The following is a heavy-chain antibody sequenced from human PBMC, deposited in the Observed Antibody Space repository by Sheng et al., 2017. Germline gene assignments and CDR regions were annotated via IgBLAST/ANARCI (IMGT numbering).Heavy chain of an antibody. CDR2: IYHSGTT. CDR1: GYSIDSGYY. J-gene: IGHJ4*02. Sequence: QVQLQESGPGLVKPSETLSLTCTVSGYSIDSGYYWDWIRQPPGKGLEWIGNIYHSGTTYYNPSLKGRVTISVDTSKNQFSLKMSSVTAADTAVYYCARGWWASYYFDYWGQGTLVTVSS. V-gene: IGHV4-38-2*02. CDR3: ARGWWASYYFDY. D-gene: IGHD2-15*01.